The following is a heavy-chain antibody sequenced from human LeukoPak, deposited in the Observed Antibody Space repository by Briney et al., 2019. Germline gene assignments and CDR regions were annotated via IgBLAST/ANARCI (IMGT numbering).Heavy chain of an antibody. CDR2: IYTSGST. Sequence: SETLSLTCTVSGGSISSGNYFWTWIRQPAGKGLEWIGRIYTSGSTNYNPSLKSRVTLSVDTSKNQFSLKLTSVTAADTAVYYCASECSGGSCYGWFDPWGQGILVTASS. CDR3: ASECSGGSCYGWFDP. CDR1: GGSISSGNYF. V-gene: IGHV4-61*02. D-gene: IGHD2-15*01. J-gene: IGHJ5*02.